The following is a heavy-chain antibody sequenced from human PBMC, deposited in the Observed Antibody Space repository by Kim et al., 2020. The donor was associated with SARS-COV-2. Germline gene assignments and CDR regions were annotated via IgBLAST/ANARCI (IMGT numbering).Heavy chain of an antibody. CDR2: INHSGST. V-gene: IGHV4-34*01. J-gene: IGHJ4*02. CDR1: GGSFSGYY. Sequence: SETLSLTCAVYGGSFSGYYWSWIRQPPGKGLEWIGEINHSGSTNYNPSLKSRVTISVDTSKNQFSLKLSSVTAADTAVYYCARRGYYNPFYYFDYWGQGTLVTVSS. CDR3: ARRGYYNPFYYFDY. D-gene: IGHD1-20*01.